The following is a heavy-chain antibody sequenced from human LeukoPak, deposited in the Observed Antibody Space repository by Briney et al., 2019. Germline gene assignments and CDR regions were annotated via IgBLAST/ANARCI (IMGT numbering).Heavy chain of an antibody. Sequence: SETLSLTCTVSGYSISGGYYWGWIRQPPGKGLEWIGSIYHSGSTYYNPSLKSRVTISVDTSKNQFSLKLSSVTAADTAVYYCARHRYSGYAFDIWGQGTMVTVSS. J-gene: IGHJ3*02. D-gene: IGHD2-21*01. CDR2: IYHSGST. V-gene: IGHV4-38-2*02. CDR1: GYSISGGYY. CDR3: ARHRYSGYAFDI.